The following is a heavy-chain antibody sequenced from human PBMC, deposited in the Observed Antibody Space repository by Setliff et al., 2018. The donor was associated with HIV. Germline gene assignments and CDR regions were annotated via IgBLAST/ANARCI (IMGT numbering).Heavy chain of an antibody. CDR2: ISGFNGNT. V-gene: IGHV1-18*01. D-gene: IGHD1-20*01. Sequence: ASVKVSCKASGYSFSKYGISWVRQAPGQGLEWMGWISGFNGNTNYAQRFQGRVTLTRDTSISTAYMELSRLRSDDTAVYYCARNVPGILPRWVGFDPWGQGTLVTVSS. CDR3: ARNVPGILPRWVGFDP. J-gene: IGHJ5*02. CDR1: GYSFSKYG.